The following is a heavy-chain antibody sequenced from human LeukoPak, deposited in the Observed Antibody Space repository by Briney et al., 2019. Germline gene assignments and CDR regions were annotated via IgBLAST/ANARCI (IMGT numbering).Heavy chain of an antibody. D-gene: IGHD3-22*01. V-gene: IGHV3-53*01. J-gene: IGHJ4*02. Sequence: PGGSLRLSCAASGFTVSSSYMSWVRQAPGKGLEWVSVIDSGGSTYYADSVKGRFTISRDNSKNTVYLQMDSLGAEDSAVYYCARRRYYDISGPQATFYFDYWGQGTLVAVSS. CDR3: ARRRYYDISGPQATFYFDY. CDR1: GFTVSSSY. CDR2: IDSGGST.